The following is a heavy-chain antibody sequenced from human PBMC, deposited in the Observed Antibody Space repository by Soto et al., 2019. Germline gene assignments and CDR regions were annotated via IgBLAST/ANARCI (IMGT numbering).Heavy chain of an antibody. CDR1: GGSFSDSY. CDR3: ARGRPAIATRWFDS. V-gene: IGHV4-34*01. J-gene: IGHJ5*01. D-gene: IGHD1-1*01. CDR2: ITSSGTT. Sequence: QVQLQQWGAGLLKPSETLSLTCAVFGGSFSDSYWSWIRQSPGKGLEWIGEITSSGTTYYNPSLKSRVTISGDTSKNQLSLEVRSVTAADTAVYYCARGRPAIATRWFDSWGQGTLVTVSS.